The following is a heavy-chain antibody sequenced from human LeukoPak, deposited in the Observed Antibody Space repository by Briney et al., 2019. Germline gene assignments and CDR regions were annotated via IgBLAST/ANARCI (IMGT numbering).Heavy chain of an antibody. Sequence: NPGGSLRLSCAASGFTFSNAWMSWVRQAPGKGLEWVGRVKSKTDGETTDYAAPVKGRFTISRDNSKNTLHLEMNSLRSEDTAVYYCARDHGQWVVRISLDYWGQGTLVTVSS. D-gene: IGHD6-19*01. CDR3: ARDHGQWVVRISLDY. J-gene: IGHJ4*02. CDR2: VKSKTDGETT. V-gene: IGHV3-15*01. CDR1: GFTFSNAW.